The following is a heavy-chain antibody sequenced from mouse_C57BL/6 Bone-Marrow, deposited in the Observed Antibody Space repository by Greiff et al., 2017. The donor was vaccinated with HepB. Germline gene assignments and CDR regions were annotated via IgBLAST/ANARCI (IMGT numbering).Heavy chain of an antibody. J-gene: IGHJ3*01. CDR2: LNPNNGGT. Sequence: VQLQQSGPELVKPGASVKISCKASGYTFTDYYMNWVKQSHGKSLEWIGDLNPNNGGTSYNQKFKGKATLTVDKSSSTAYMELRSLTSEDSAVYYCASPMIYYDYVAWFAYWGQGTRVTVSA. CDR3: ASPMIYYDYVAWFAY. V-gene: IGHV1-26*01. CDR1: GYTFTDYY. D-gene: IGHD2-4*01.